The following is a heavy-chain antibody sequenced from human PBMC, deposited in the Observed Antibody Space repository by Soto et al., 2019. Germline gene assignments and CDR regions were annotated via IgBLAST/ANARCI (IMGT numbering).Heavy chain of an antibody. J-gene: IGHJ5*02. V-gene: IGHV3-23*01. CDR1: GFIFENFG. Sequence: GGSLRLSCAASGFIFENFGMSWVRQAPGEGLEWISSISGSGFKKYYADSVKGRFTISRDNSKSTVYLELNNLSAEDTAVYHCATNQSVELVPLATVDWFDPWGQGSVVTVSP. CDR2: ISGSGFKK. CDR3: ATNQSVELVPLATVDWFDP. D-gene: IGHD1-1*01.